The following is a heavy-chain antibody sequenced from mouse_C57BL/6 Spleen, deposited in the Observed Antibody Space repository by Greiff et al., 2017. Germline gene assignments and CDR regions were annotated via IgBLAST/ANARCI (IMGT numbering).Heavy chain of an antibody. CDR1: GYTFTDYY. V-gene: IGHV1-26*01. J-gene: IGHJ3*01. Sequence: EVQLQQPGPELVKPGASVKISCKASGYTFTDYYMNWVKQSHGKSLEWIGDINPNNGGTSYNQKFKGKATLTVDTSSSTAYMELRSLTSEYSAVYYCTRLFAYWGQGTLVTVSA. CDR2: INPNNGGT. CDR3: TRLFAY.